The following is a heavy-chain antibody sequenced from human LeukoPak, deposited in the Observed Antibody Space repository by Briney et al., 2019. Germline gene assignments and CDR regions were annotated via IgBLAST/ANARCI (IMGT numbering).Heavy chain of an antibody. V-gene: IGHV3-48*01. Sequence: GGSLRLSCGASGFNIRNFDMNWVRQAPGKGLEWISFMSTSSRTIHYADSVKGRFVMSTDNARDSLYLKMNSLRGEDTAVYYCARAVRVRYYDVLTGQNYYYYMDVWGNGTAVTVSS. J-gene: IGHJ6*03. CDR3: ARAVRVRYYDVLTGQNYYYYMDV. CDR2: MSTSSRTI. CDR1: GFNIRNFD. D-gene: IGHD3-9*01.